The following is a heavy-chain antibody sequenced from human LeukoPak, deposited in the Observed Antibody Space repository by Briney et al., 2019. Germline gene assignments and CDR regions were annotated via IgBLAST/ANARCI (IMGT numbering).Heavy chain of an antibody. V-gene: IGHV3-53*01. Sequence: GGSLRLSCAASGFTVSSNYMSWVRQAPGKGLEWVSVIYSGGSTYYADPVKGRFTISRDNSKNTLYLQMNSLRAEDTAVYYCARSANYDFWSGYLGAFDYWGQGTLVTVSS. J-gene: IGHJ4*02. CDR3: ARSANYDFWSGYLGAFDY. D-gene: IGHD3-3*01. CDR1: GFTVSSNY. CDR2: IYSGGST.